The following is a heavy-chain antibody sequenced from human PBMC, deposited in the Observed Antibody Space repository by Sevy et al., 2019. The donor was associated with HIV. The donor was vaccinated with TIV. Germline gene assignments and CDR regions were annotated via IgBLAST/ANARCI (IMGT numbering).Heavy chain of an antibody. CDR3: AASYYDFLTGSGGWFDP. D-gene: IGHD3-9*01. V-gene: IGHV4-59*13. J-gene: IGHJ5*02. CDR2: IYHTGST. Sequence: SETLSLTCSLSGGSNNNYYWSWIRQPPGKGLEWIGYIYHTGSTNYNPSLKSRVTISIDKSNNQFSLKLSSVTAADNAVYYCAASYYDFLTGSGGWFDPWGRGTLVTVSS. CDR1: GGSNNNYY.